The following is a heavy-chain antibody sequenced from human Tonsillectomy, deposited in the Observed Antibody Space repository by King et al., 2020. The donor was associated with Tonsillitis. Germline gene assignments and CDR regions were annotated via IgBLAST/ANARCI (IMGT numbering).Heavy chain of an antibody. J-gene: IGHJ4*02. CDR1: GGSISSGAYY. D-gene: IGHD2-15*01. V-gene: IGHV4-31*01. CDR2: IYYSGST. Sequence: QLQESGPGLVKPSQTLSLTCTVSGGSISSGAYYWSWIRQHPGKGLEWIGYIYYSGSTYYNPSLKSLVTISVDTSKNQFSLKLSSVTAADTAVYYCARGYCSGGSCYPDYWGQGTLVTVSS. CDR3: ARGYCSGGSCYPDY.